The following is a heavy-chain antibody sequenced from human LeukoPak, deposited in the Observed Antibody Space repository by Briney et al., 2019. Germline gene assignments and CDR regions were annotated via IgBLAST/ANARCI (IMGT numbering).Heavy chain of an antibody. D-gene: IGHD2-2*01. Sequence: SQTLSLTCAVSGDSVSSNSVAWYWIRQSPSRGLEWLGRTYYRSTWYNDYAVSVRGRITVNPDTSKNQFSLHLNSVTPEDTAVYYCARRLTQYDCFDPWGQGILVTVSS. J-gene: IGHJ5*02. CDR2: TYYRSTWYN. CDR1: GDSVSSNSVA. V-gene: IGHV6-1*01. CDR3: ARRLTQYDCFDP.